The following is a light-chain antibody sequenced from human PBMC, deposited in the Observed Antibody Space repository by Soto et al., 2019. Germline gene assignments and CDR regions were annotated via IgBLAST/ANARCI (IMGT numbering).Light chain of an antibody. V-gene: IGLV2-14*01. CDR2: EVS. CDR1: SSDVGGYNY. CDR3: SSYTRSSTFYV. Sequence: QSVLTQPASVSGSPGQSITISCTGTSSDVGGYNYVSWYQHHPGKAPKLMIYEVSNRPSGVSNRFSGSKSGNTASLTISGLRAEDEADYYCSSYTRSSTFYVFGTGTKVTVL. J-gene: IGLJ1*01.